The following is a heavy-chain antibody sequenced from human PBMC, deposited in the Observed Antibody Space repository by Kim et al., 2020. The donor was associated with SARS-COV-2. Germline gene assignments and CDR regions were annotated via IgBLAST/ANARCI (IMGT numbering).Heavy chain of an antibody. J-gene: IGHJ4*02. CDR3: ARNSDYYDSSGYTID. V-gene: IGHV4-39*01. D-gene: IGHD3-22*01. Sequence: PSLKSRVPISVDTSKNQFSLKLSSVTAADTAVYYCARNSDYYDSSGYTIDWGQGTLVTVSS.